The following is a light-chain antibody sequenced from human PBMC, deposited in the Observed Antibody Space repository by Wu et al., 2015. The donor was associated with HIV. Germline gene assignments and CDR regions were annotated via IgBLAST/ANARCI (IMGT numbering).Light chain of an antibody. V-gene: IGKV3-20*01. Sequence: EIVLTQSPGTLYLSPGDRATLSCRASQTISATYVAWYRQKPGQAPRLLIFGVSNRATGIPPGFSGSGSGTDFTLTISGLELEDFAMYYCQQYDNSPPWTFGQGTRVEMK. J-gene: IGKJ1*01. CDR2: GVS. CDR1: QTISATY. CDR3: QQYDNSPPWT.